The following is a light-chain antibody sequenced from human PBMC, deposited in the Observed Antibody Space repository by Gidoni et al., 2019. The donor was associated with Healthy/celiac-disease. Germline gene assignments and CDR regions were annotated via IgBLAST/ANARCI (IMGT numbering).Light chain of an antibody. V-gene: IGLV2-14*03. CDR2: DVS. CDR3: SSYTSSSTGV. CDR1: SSDVGGYNY. J-gene: IGLJ1*01. Sequence: QSALTQPASVSGSPGPSIPISCTGTSSDVGGYNYVSWYQQHPGKSPKLMIYDVSNRPSGVYNRFSGSKSGNTASLTISGLQAEDEADYYCSSYTSSSTGVFGTGTKVTVL.